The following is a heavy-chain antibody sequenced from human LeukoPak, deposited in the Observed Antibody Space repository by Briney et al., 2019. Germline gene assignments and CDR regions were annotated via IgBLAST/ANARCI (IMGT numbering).Heavy chain of an antibody. CDR3: AALGKNWFDP. J-gene: IGHJ5*02. CDR1: GFTFSDYY. V-gene: IGHV3-11*04. Sequence: GGSLRLSCAASGFTFSDYYMTWIRQAPGRGLEWVSYISSSGSAIYYADSVKGRFTISRDNAKNSLYLQMNSLRAEDTAVYYCAALGKNWFDPWGQGTLVTVSS. CDR2: ISSSGSAI. D-gene: IGHD4-23*01.